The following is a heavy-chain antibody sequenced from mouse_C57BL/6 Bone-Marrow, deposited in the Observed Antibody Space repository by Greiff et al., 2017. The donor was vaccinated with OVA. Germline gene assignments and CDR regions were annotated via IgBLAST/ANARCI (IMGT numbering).Heavy chain of an antibody. Sequence: QVQLQQPGTELVKPGASVKLSCKASGYTFTSYWMHWVKQRPIQGLEWIGNIDPSDSETHYNQKFKDKATLTVDKSSSTAYMQLSSLTSEDSAVYYCARDGDYGAGFAYWGQGTLVTVSA. CDR3: ARDGDYGAGFAY. D-gene: IGHD2-13*01. CDR2: IDPSDSET. CDR1: GYTFTSYW. J-gene: IGHJ3*01. V-gene: IGHV1-52*01.